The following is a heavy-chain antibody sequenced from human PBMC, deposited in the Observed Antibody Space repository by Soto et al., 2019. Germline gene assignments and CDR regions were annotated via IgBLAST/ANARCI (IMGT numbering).Heavy chain of an antibody. D-gene: IGHD6-13*01. CDR3: ARLKRDSSRSLYWYFDL. CDR1: GGSFSGYY. V-gene: IGHV4-34*01. CDR2: INHSGST. Sequence: QVQLQQWGAGLLKPSETLSLTCAVYGGSFSGYYWSWIRQPPGKGLEWIGEINHSGSTNYNPSLKSRVTISVDTSKNQFSLKLSSVTAADTAVYYCARLKRDSSRSLYWYFDLWGRGTLVTVSS. J-gene: IGHJ2*01.